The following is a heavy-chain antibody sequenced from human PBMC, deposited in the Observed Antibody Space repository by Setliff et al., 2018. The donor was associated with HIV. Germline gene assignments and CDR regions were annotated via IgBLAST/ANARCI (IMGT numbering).Heavy chain of an antibody. CDR2: IYPDESDS. V-gene: IGHV5-51*01. CDR3: ARVDMGYYYDSSGYSHFDH. CDR1: GYDFTRYW. J-gene: IGHJ4*02. D-gene: IGHD3-22*01. Sequence: PGESLKISCRASGYDFTRYWIAWVRQMPGKGLEWMGVIYPDESDSRYSPSFRGQVTISADKSINTAYLQWSSLKASDTAMYYCARVDMGYYYDSSGYSHFDHWGQGTLVTVSS.